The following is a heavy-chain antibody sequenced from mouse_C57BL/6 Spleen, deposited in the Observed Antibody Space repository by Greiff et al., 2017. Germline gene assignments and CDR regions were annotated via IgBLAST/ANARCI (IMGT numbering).Heavy chain of an antibody. D-gene: IGHD1-1*01. Sequence: DVQLQESGPVLVKPGASVKMSCKASGYTFTDYYMNWVKQSHGKSLEWIGVINPYNGGTSYNQKFKGKATLTVDKSSSTAYMELNSLTSEDSAVYYCARWSSYDWYFDVWGTGTTVTVSS. CDR2: INPYNGGT. CDR3: ARWSSYDWYFDV. J-gene: IGHJ1*03. V-gene: IGHV1-19*01. CDR1: GYTFTDYY.